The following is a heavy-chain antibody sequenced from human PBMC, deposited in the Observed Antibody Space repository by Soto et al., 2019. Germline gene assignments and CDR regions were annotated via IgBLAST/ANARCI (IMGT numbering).Heavy chain of an antibody. CDR1: GYTFTSYG. CDR2: ISAYNGNT. Sequence: QVQLVQSGAEVKKPGASVKVSCKASGYTFTSYGISWVRQAPGQGLEWMGWISAYNGNTNYAQKLQGRVTMTTDTSTSTAYKELRSLRSDVTAVYCCARLQFITIFGVGRRSAFDIWGQGTMVTVSS. CDR3: ARLQFITIFGVGRRSAFDI. V-gene: IGHV1-18*01. D-gene: IGHD3-3*01. J-gene: IGHJ3*02.